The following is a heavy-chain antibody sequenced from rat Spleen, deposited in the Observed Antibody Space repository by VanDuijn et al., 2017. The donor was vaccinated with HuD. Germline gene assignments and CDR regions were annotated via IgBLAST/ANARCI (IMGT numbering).Heavy chain of an antibody. V-gene: IGHV6-8*01. CDR2: IKAKSNNYAT. J-gene: IGHJ2*01. CDR3: SWDYKNRFHY. CDR1: GFTFSYAW. D-gene: IGHD1-10*01. Sequence: EVQLVESGGGLVQPGRSLKLSCVVSGFTFSYAWMHWIRQSPEKQLEWVAQIKAKSNNYATYYADSVKGRFTISRDDSKSSIYLQMNSLKEEDTAIYYCSWDYKNRFHYWGQGVMVTVSS.